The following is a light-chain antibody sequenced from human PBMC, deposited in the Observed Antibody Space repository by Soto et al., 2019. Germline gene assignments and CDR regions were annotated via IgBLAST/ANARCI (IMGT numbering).Light chain of an antibody. CDR3: SSYTSSSIDYV. CDR1: SSDVGAYNY. Sequence: QSALTQPPSASGSPGQSVTISCTGTSSDVGAYNYVSWYQQHPGKAPKLMIYEVSNRPSGVSNRFSGSKSGNTASLTISGLQAEDEADYYCSSYTSSSIDYVFGTGTKLTVL. CDR2: EVS. J-gene: IGLJ1*01. V-gene: IGLV2-14*01.